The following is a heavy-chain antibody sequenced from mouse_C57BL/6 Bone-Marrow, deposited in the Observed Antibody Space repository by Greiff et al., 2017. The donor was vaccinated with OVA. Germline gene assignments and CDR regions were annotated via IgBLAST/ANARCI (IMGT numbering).Heavy chain of an antibody. CDR2: INSDGGST. V-gene: IGHV5-2*01. J-gene: IGHJ1*03. Sequence: EVQGVESGGGLVQPGESLKLSCESNEYEFPSHDMSWVRKTPEKRLALVAAINSDGGSTYYPDTMERRFIISRDNTKKTLYLQMSSLRSEDTALYYCARLGYGSSYENWYFDVWGTGTTVTVSS. CDR1: EYEFPSHD. D-gene: IGHD1-1*01. CDR3: ARLGYGSSYENWYFDV.